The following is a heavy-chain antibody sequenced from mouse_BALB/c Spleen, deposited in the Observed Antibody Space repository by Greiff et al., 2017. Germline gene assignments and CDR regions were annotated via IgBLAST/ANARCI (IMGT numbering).Heavy chain of an antibody. Sequence: QVQLQQSGPGLVAPSQSLSITCTVSGFSLTGYGVNWVRQPPGKGLEWLGMIWGDGSTDYNSALKSRLSISKDNSKSQVFLKMNSLQTDDTARYYCARAFGHYYGYLDYWGQGTTLTVSS. CDR3: ARAFGHYYGYLDY. J-gene: IGHJ2*01. D-gene: IGHD1-2*01. V-gene: IGHV2-6-7*01. CDR1: GFSLTGYG. CDR2: IWGDGST.